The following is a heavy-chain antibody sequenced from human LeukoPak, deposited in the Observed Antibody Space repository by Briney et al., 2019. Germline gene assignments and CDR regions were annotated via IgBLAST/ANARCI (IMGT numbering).Heavy chain of an antibody. CDR3: AREDTAMVSYYYYYYMDV. J-gene: IGHJ6*03. D-gene: IGHD5-18*01. Sequence: PSETLSLTCTVSGGSISSYYWSWIRQPAGKGLEWIGRIYTSGSTNYNPSLKSRVTMSVDTSKNQFSLKLSSVTAADTAVYYCAREDTAMVSYYYYYYMDVWGKGTTVTVSS. CDR2: IYTSGST. V-gene: IGHV4-4*07. CDR1: GGSISSYY.